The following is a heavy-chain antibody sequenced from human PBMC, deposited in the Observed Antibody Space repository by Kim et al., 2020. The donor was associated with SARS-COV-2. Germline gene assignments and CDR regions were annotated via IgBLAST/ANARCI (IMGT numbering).Heavy chain of an antibody. CDR3: ASGLTPGQY. V-gene: IGHV3-74*01. D-gene: IGHD2-15*01. CDR2: IIPDGRST. CDR1: GLTFSEYW. J-gene: IGHJ4*02. Sequence: GGSLRLSCAASGLTFSEYWMHWVRQAPGKGLVWVSRIIPDGRSTSYADSVKGRFTISRDNAKNTLYLQMNSLRAEDTAVYYCASGLTPGQYWGQGTLVTVSS.